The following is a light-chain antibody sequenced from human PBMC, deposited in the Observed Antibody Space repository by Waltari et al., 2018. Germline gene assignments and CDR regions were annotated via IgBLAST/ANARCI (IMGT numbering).Light chain of an antibody. CDR1: SSNIGAGYD. Sequence: QSVLTQPPSVSGAPGQRVTISCTGSSSNIGAGYDVHWYQQLPGTAPKPPLYGNSKRPSRVPDRFSGSKSVTSASLAITGLQAEDEADYYCQSYDSSLSGSVFGGGTKLTVL. CDR2: GNS. CDR3: QSYDSSLSGSV. V-gene: IGLV1-40*01. J-gene: IGLJ2*01.